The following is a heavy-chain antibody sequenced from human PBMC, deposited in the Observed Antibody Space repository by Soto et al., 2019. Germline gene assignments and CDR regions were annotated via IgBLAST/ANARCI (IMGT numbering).Heavy chain of an antibody. CDR2: ISYDGSNK. Sequence: LRLSCAASGFTFSSYAMHWVRQAPGKGLEWVAVISYDGSNKYYADSVKGRFTISRDNSKNTLYLQMNSLRAEDTAVYYCARVHDYSKDYSGMDVWGQGTTVTVSS. J-gene: IGHJ6*02. V-gene: IGHV3-30-3*01. CDR3: ARVHDYSKDYSGMDV. D-gene: IGHD4-4*01. CDR1: GFTFSSYA.